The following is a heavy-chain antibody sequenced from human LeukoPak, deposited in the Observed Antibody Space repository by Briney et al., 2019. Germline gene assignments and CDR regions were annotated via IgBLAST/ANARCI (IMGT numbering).Heavy chain of an antibody. D-gene: IGHD3-22*01. V-gene: IGHV3-21*05. CDR3: ARVKVGWELDY. J-gene: IGHJ4*02. Sequence: GGSLRLSCAASGFRFNIYNMNWVRQAPGKGLEWVSYISGSGTSIYYADSAKGRFTISRDNAKNSLFLQMNSLRAEDTAVYYCARVKVGWELDYWGQGTLVTVSS. CDR2: ISGSGTSI. CDR1: GFRFNIYN.